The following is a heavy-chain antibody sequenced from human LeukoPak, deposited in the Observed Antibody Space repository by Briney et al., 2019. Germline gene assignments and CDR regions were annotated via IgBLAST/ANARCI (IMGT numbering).Heavy chain of an antibody. CDR1: GYTFTGYY. CDR2: INPNSGNT. J-gene: IGHJ6*03. V-gene: IGHV1-8*02. Sequence: VASVKVSCKASGYTFTGYYMHWVRQAPGQGPEWMGWINPNSGNTGYAQKFQGRVTMTRNTSISTAYMELSSLRSEDTAVYYCARSNRAVAGKYYYYYYYMDVWGKGTTVTISS. CDR3: ARSNRAVAGKYYYYYYYMDV. D-gene: IGHD6-19*01.